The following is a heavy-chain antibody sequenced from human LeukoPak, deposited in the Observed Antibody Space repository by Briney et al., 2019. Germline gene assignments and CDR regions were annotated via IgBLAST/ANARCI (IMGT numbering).Heavy chain of an antibody. Sequence: PGGSLRLSCAASGFTVSSNYMSWVRKAPGKGLEGVSVIYSGGSTYYADSVKGRFTISRDNSKNTLYLQMNSLRAEDTAVYYCARAPSLRGYDLGAFDIWGQGTMVTVSS. D-gene: IGHD3/OR15-3a*01. CDR2: IYSGGST. CDR1: GFTVSSNY. V-gene: IGHV3-53*01. J-gene: IGHJ3*02. CDR3: ARAPSLRGYDLGAFDI.